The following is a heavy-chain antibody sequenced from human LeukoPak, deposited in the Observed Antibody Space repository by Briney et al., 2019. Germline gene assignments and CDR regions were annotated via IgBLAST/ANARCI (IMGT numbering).Heavy chain of an antibody. CDR3: ARSRAAVLPLDY. Sequence: SVKVSCKASGGTFSSYAISWVRQAPGQGLEWMGGIIPIFGTANYAQKFQGRVTITADESTSTAYMELSSLRSEDTAVYYCARSRAAVLPLDYWGQGTLVTVSS. D-gene: IGHD2-15*01. CDR2: IIPIFGTA. J-gene: IGHJ4*02. CDR1: GGTFSSYA. V-gene: IGHV1-69*13.